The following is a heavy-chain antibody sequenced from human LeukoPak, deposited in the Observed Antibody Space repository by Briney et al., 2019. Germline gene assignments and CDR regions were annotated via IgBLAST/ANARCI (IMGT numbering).Heavy chain of an antibody. J-gene: IGHJ4*02. CDR3: ARKREAFDY. CDR2: IKQDGSEK. CDR1: GFTFSSYW. V-gene: IGHV3-7*01. Sequence: PGGSLRLSCVASGFTFSSYWMSWVRQAPGKGLEWVANIKQDGSEKYYVDSVKGRFTISRDNAKNSLYLQMNSLRAEDTAVYYCARKREAFDYWGQGTLVTVSS.